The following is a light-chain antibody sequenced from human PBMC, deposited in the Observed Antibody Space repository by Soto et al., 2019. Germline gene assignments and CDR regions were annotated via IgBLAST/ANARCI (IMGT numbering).Light chain of an antibody. Sequence: EIVMTQSPATLSVSPGERATLSCRASQSVSSNLAWYQQKPGQAPRLLIYGASTRATGIPARFSGSGSGTDFTLTISRLQSEDFPVYYCQQCNNWPPTFGQGTKVEIK. CDR3: QQCNNWPPT. CDR1: QSVSSN. V-gene: IGKV3-15*01. J-gene: IGKJ1*01. CDR2: GAS.